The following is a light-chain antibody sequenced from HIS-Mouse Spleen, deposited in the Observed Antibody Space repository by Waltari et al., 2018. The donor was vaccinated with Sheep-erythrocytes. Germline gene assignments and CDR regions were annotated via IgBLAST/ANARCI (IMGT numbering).Light chain of an antibody. V-gene: IGLV2-11*01. CDR1: SSDVGGYNY. J-gene: IGLJ3*02. Sequence: QSALTQPRSVSGSPGQSVTISCTGTSSDVGGYNYVSCHQQHPGKAPKLMIYDVSKRPSGVPDRFSGSKSGNTASLTISGLQAEDEADYYCCSYAGSYTFWVFGGGTKLTVL. CDR2: DVS. CDR3: CSYAGSYTFWV.